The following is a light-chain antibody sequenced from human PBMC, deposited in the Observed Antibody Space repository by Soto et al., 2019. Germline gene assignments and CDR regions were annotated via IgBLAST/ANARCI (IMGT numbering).Light chain of an antibody. CDR2: AAS. CDR3: LQDYSYPYT. Sequence: ALQMTQSQSSLSASVGDRVSITCRASQGTRNDVAWYQQKPGKAPKLLIYAASSLQSGVPSRFSGSGSGTDFTLTVSSLQPEDFATYHCLQDYSYPYTFGQGTKLEIK. J-gene: IGKJ2*01. CDR1: QGTRND. V-gene: IGKV1-6*01.